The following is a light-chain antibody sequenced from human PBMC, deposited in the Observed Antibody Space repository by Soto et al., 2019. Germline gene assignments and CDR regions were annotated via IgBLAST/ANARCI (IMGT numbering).Light chain of an antibody. CDR1: QSVSSSY. J-gene: IGKJ5*01. V-gene: IGKV3-20*01. CDR3: QQYGSSLIT. CDR2: GAS. Sequence: EIVLPQSPGTLSLSPGGSATRSCRASQSVSSSYLAWYQQKPGQPPRLLIYGASSRATGIPDRFSGSGSGTDFTLTISRLEPEEVAVYYCQQYGSSLITFGQGTRLEIK.